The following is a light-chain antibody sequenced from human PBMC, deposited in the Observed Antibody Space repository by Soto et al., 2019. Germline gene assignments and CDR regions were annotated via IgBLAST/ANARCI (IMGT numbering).Light chain of an antibody. Sequence: QSALTQPASVSGSPGQSITIPCTGTSGDIGSYNRVSWYQQHPGKAPKLIMYEVTDRPSGVSNRFSGSKSGNTASLTISGLQAEDEAEYYCSSYTNINTRACVFGTGTKLTVL. CDR2: EVT. CDR3: SSYTNINTRACV. V-gene: IGLV2-14*01. CDR1: SGDIGSYNR. J-gene: IGLJ1*01.